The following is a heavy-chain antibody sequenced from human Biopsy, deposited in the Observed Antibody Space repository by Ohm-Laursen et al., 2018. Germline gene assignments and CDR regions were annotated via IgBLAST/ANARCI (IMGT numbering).Heavy chain of an antibody. J-gene: IGHJ5*02. CDR3: ATGGQWPKPYLNWFDP. CDR1: GGSITNYY. Sequence: SETLSLTCTVSGGSITNYYWSWIRQPPGKGLEYIGYMYYNEGTNYNPSPKSRVTISVDTSKNQFSLKLISVTPADTAVYYCATGGQWPKPYLNWFDPWGQGTLVTVSS. CDR2: MYYNEGT. D-gene: IGHD6-19*01. V-gene: IGHV4-59*01.